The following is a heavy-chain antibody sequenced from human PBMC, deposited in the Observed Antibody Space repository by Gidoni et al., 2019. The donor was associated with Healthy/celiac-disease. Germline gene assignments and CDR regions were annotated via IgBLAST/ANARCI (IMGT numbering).Heavy chain of an antibody. V-gene: IGHV3-49*03. D-gene: IGHD3-10*01. CDR2: IRSKAYGGTT. Sequence: EVQLVESGGGLVQQGRSLRLSCTASGFTFGDYAMSWFLQAPGKGLEWVGFIRSKAYGGTTEYAASVKGRFTISRDDSKSIAYLQMNSLKTEDTAVYYCTRPRGLGEGYGRLDAFDIWGQGTMVTVSS. CDR3: TRPRGLGEGYGRLDAFDI. CDR1: GFTFGDYA. J-gene: IGHJ3*02.